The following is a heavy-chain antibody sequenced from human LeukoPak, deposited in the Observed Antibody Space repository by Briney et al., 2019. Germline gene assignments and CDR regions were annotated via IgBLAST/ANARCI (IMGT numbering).Heavy chain of an antibody. D-gene: IGHD3-22*01. J-gene: IGHJ4*02. CDR2: ISSSSSYI. CDR3: AKGGDTMIVVVITPDY. Sequence: GGPLRLSCAASGFTFSSYSMNWVRQAPGKGLEWVSSISSSSSYIYYADSVKGRFTISRDNSKNTLYLQMNSLRAEDTAVYYCAKGGDTMIVVVITPDYWGQGTLVTVSS. CDR1: GFTFSSYS. V-gene: IGHV3-21*04.